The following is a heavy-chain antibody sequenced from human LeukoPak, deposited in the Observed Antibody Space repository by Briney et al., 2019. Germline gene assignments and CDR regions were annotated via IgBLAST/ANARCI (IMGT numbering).Heavy chain of an antibody. J-gene: IGHJ4*02. D-gene: IGHD3-22*01. V-gene: IGHV3-20*04. CDR3: ARGTHYYDISGYDY. Sequence: GGSLRLSCAASGFIFDDYGMSWVRQAPGKGLEWVSGINWKGGSTGYADSVKGRVTISRDNAKNSLYLQMNSLRAEDTAVYYCARGTHYYDISGYDYWGQGTLVIVSS. CDR1: GFIFDDYG. CDR2: INWKGGST.